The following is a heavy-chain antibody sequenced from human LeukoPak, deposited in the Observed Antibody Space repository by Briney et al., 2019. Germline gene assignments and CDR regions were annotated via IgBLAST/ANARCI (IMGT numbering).Heavy chain of an antibody. D-gene: IGHD3-3*01. V-gene: IGHV3-7*01. CDR3: TSDPTGRFLEWYPLFDY. J-gene: IGHJ4*02. CDR2: INRDGRER. CDR1: GFTFSSYW. Sequence: GGSLRLSCAVSGFTFSSYWMIWVRQTPGKGLEWVANINRDGRERHYVDSVEGRFTISRDNAKSSLYLQMSSLRVEDTAVYYCTSDPTGRFLEWYPLFDYWGQGTLVTVSS.